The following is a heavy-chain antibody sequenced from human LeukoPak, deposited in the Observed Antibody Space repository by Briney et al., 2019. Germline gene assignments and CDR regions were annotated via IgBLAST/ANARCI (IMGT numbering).Heavy chain of an antibody. CDR2: INPSGGST. CDR3: AREAPLGFGYSYGEGGFDY. J-gene: IGHJ4*02. Sequence: ASVKVSCKASGGTFTSYYMHWVRQAPGQGLEWMGIINPSGGSTSYAQKFQGRVTMTRDTSTSTVYMELSSLRSEDTAVYYCAREAPLGFGYSYGEGGFDYWGQGTLVTVSS. CDR1: GGTFTSYY. D-gene: IGHD5-18*01. V-gene: IGHV1-46*01.